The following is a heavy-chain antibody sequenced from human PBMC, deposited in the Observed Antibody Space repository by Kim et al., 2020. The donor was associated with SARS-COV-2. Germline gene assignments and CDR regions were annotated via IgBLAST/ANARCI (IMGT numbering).Heavy chain of an antibody. V-gene: IGHV3-7*03. CDR2: INPDGSQT. Sequence: GGSLRLSCVASGFTFSIEWMSWVRQAPGKGPEWVAYINPDGSQTDYVDSVKGRFVISRDNVKNSLSLQMSTLRVEDTAVYYCAIGAIWGQGTLVTVPS. J-gene: IGHJ4*02. CDR1: GFTFSIEW. CDR3: AIGAI.